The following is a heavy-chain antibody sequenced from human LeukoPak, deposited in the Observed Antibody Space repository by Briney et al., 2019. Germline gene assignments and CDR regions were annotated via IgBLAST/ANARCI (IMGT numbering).Heavy chain of an antibody. CDR2: ISSSGSTI. D-gene: IGHD6-19*01. V-gene: IGHV3-11*01. Sequence: GASLRPSCAASGFTFSNYYMSWIRQERRKWLEWVSYISSSGSTIYYADSVKGRFTISRDNAKNSLYLQMNSLRAEDTAVYYCARDLQYSSGWYRDWGQGTLVTVSS. CDR3: ARDLQYSSGWYRD. J-gene: IGHJ4*02. CDR1: GFTFSNYY.